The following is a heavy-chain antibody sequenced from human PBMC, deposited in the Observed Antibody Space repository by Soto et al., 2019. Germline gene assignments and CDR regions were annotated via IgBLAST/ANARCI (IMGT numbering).Heavy chain of an antibody. D-gene: IGHD3-16*01. CDR3: ASLGRHG. J-gene: IGHJ6*02. Sequence: GGSLRLSCAASGFTFSDSWMDWFRQAPGKGPEWVANIKQDGSEKNYVDYVKGRFTISRDNAKNSLYLQMNSLRAEDTAVYYCASLGRHGWGQGTTVTVSS. CDR1: GFTFSDSW. V-gene: IGHV3-7*01. CDR2: IKQDGSEK.